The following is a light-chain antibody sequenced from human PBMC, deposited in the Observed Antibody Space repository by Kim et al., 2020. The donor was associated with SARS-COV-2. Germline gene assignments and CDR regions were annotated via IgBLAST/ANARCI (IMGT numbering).Light chain of an antibody. J-gene: IGLJ2*01. CDR2: QDT. V-gene: IGLV3-1*01. Sequence: SVSPGQTARITCYGDKLGNKYVSWYQQKSGQSPVLVISQDTKRPSEIPERFSGSNSGNTATLTISGTQAMDEADYYCQAWDSRKVIFGGGTQLTVL. CDR1: KLGNKY. CDR3: QAWDSRKVI.